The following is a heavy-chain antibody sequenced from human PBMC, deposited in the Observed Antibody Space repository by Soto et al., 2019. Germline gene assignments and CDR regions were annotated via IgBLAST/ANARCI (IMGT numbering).Heavy chain of an antibody. CDR1: GFIFSDYD. D-gene: IGHD1-7*01. Sequence: QVQLVESGGGLVKPGRSLRLSCAVSGFIFSDYDMNWVRQAPGKGLEWVSYITSSGSTIHYADSVKGRFTVSRDNGKNSLYLQMHSLRAEDTAVYYCARGSGTVAYWGQGTLVTVSS. CDR3: ARGSGTVAY. V-gene: IGHV3-11*01. CDR2: ITSSGSTI. J-gene: IGHJ4*02.